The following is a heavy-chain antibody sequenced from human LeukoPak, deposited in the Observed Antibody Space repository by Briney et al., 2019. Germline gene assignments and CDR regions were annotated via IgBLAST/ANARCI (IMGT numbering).Heavy chain of an antibody. Sequence: GGSLRLSCAASGFTFSSYAMTWVRQAPGKGLEWVSGISDSGHRTDYADSVEGRFTISRDNSKNTLYLQMDSLRAEDTALYYCARKKWEPTSNDAFDIWGQGTMVTVSS. D-gene: IGHD1-26*01. CDR3: ARKKWEPTSNDAFDI. CDR1: GFTFSSYA. J-gene: IGHJ3*02. V-gene: IGHV3-23*01. CDR2: ISDSGHRT.